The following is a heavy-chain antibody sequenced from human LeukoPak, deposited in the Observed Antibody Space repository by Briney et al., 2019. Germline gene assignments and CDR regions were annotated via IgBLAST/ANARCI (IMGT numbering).Heavy chain of an antibody. D-gene: IGHD1-26*01. CDR3: AKHGEEWELLREAGWFDP. CDR1: GFTFSSYA. V-gene: IGHV3-23*01. CDR2: ISGSGGST. J-gene: IGHJ5*02. Sequence: GGSLRLSCAASGFTFSSYAMSWVRQAPGKGLEWVSAISGSGGSTYYADSVKGRFTISRDNSKNTLYLQMNSLRAEDTAVYYCAKHGEEWELLREAGWFDPWGQGTLVTVSS.